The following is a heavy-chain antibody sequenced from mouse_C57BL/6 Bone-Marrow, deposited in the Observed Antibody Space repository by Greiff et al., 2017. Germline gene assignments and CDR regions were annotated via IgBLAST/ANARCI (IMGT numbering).Heavy chain of an antibody. Sequence: EVQLQESGGDLVKPGGSLKLSCAASGFTFSSYGMSWVRQTPDKRLEWVATISSGGSYTYYPDSVKGRFTISRDNAKNTLYLQMSSLKSEDTAMYYCERPHFYYDYGVWFAYWGQGTLVTVSA. CDR1: GFTFSSYG. CDR3: ERPHFYYDYGVWFAY. V-gene: IGHV5-6*01. J-gene: IGHJ3*01. D-gene: IGHD2-4*01. CDR2: ISSGGSYT.